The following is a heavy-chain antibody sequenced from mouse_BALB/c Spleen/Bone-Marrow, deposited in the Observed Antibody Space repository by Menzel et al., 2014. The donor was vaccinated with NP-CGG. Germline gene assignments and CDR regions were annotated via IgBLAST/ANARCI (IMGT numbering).Heavy chain of an antibody. J-gene: IGHJ2*01. Sequence: QGLEWIGRIDPANGNTKYDPKFQGKATITADTSSTTAYLQLSSLTSEDTAVYYCARGGNYFYYWGQGTTLTVSS. V-gene: IGHV14-3*02. CDR2: IDPANGNT. CDR3: ARGGNYFYY.